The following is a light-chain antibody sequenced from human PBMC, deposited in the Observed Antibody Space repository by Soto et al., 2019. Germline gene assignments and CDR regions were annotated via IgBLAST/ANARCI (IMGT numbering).Light chain of an antibody. CDR3: QQYYGYPLT. CDR2: AAS. CDR1: HDTLGY. Sequence: DIQLTQSPSFLSASVGDRVTITCRASHDTLGYLAWYQQKPGKAPKVLIYAASTLQSGVPSRFSGSGSETEFTLTISSLQPEDFATYYCQQYYGYPLTFGGGTRVEIK. J-gene: IGKJ4*01. V-gene: IGKV1-9*01.